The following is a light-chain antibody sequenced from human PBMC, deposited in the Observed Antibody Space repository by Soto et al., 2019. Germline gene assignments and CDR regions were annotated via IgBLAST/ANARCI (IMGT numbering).Light chain of an antibody. CDR2: DAS. V-gene: IGKV3-20*01. Sequence: EIVLTQSPGTLSLSPGERATLSCRASQSVSDTYLAWYQQKLGQAPRLLIYDASSRATGIPDRFSGSGSGTDFTLTISRLEPEEFAVYYCQHYGSSRTFGQGTKVDIK. CDR1: QSVSDTY. CDR3: QHYGSSRT. J-gene: IGKJ1*01.